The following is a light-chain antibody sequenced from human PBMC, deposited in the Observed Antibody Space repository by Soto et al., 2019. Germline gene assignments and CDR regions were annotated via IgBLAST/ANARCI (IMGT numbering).Light chain of an antibody. CDR1: QSVSRS. CDR3: HQRSSWPLT. Sequence: EIVLTQSPATLSLSPGETATLSCRASQSVSRSLAWYQQKPGQTPRLLIYDASNRATGIPARFSGSGSGTDFTLTVSSLEPEDFAVYYCHQRSSWPLTFGGGTKVEIK. V-gene: IGKV3-11*01. J-gene: IGKJ4*01. CDR2: DAS.